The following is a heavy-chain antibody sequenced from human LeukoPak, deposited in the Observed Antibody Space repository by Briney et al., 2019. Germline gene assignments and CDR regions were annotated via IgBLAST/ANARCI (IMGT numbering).Heavy chain of an antibody. CDR1: GGSVTDYY. CDR2: IYYTGT. CDR3: ASRKLGNDY. D-gene: IGHD7-27*01. Sequence: SETLSLTCTVSGGSVTDYYWSWTRQSPGKGLEWIGYIYYTGTSYNPSLKSRVTISADTSKNQFSLKLISVTAADTAVYYCASRKLGNDYWGQGTLVTVSS. J-gene: IGHJ4*02. V-gene: IGHV4-59*02.